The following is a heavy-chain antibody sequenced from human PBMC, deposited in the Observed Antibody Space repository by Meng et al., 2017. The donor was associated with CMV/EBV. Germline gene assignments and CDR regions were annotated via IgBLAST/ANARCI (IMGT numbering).Heavy chain of an antibody. Sequence: GGSLRLSCAASGFTFSSYAMHWVRQAPGQGLEWMGWINPNSGGTNYAQKFQGRVTMTRDTSISTAYMELSRLRSDDTAVYYCASGQYCSSTSCYGYYYYGMDVWGQGTTVTVSS. CDR3: ASGQYCSSTSCYGYYYYGMDV. CDR2: INPNSGGT. V-gene: IGHV1-2*02. D-gene: IGHD2-2*01. CDR1: GFTFSSYA. J-gene: IGHJ6*02.